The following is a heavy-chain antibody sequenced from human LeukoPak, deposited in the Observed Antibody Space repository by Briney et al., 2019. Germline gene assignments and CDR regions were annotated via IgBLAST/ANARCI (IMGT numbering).Heavy chain of an antibody. CDR3: VRDNDWAFDY. CDR2: ISPRSHII. Sequence: GGSLRLSCTASGFTLRSYSMNWVRQAPGKGLEWVSHISPRSHIISYADSVKGRFTISRDNAKNSLYLQMNSLRAEDMAVYYCVRDNDWAFDYWGQGTLVPVSS. V-gene: IGHV3-48*01. CDR1: GFTLRSYS. D-gene: IGHD3-9*01. J-gene: IGHJ4*02.